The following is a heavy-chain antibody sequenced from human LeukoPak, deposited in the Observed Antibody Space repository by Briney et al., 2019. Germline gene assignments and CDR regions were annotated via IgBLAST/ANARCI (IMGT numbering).Heavy chain of an antibody. Sequence: GWALRLSCAASGFTFMDYGMHWIRQAPGKGLAGVAFIRNDGSNEYYTPSVNGRFTISRDNSRNTLYLQMNSLRDEDTAVYYCAKGGSASHNWFDPWGQGTLVTVSS. CDR1: GFTFMDYG. CDR2: IRNDGSNE. V-gene: IGHV3-30*02. CDR3: AKGGSASHNWFDP. D-gene: IGHD2-15*01. J-gene: IGHJ5*02.